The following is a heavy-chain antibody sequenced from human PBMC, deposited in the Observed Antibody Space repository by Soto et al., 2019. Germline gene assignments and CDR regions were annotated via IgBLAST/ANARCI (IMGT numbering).Heavy chain of an antibody. CDR1: GFTFSSYA. D-gene: IGHD3-16*01. J-gene: IGHJ6*02. Sequence: PGGSLRLSCAASGFTFSSYAMSWVRQAPGKGLEWVSAISGSGGSTYYADSVKGRFTISRDNSKNTLYLQMNSLRAEDTAVYYCAKCYGGDFYYYYGMDVWGQGTTVTVSS. CDR2: ISGSGGST. CDR3: AKCYGGDFYYYYGMDV. V-gene: IGHV3-23*01.